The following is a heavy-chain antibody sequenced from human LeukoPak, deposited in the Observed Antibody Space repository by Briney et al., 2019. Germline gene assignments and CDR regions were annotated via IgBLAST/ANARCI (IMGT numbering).Heavy chain of an antibody. CDR1: GGTFSSYA. CDR2: IIPIFGTA. D-gene: IGHD5-18*01. Sequence: SVKVSCKASGGTFSSYAISWVRQAPGQGLEWMGGIIPIFGTANYAQKFQGRVTITADESTSTAYMELSSLRSEGTAVYYCARAPVAMVFHLPDYWGQGTLVTVSS. J-gene: IGHJ4*02. V-gene: IGHV1-69*01. CDR3: ARAPVAMVFHLPDY.